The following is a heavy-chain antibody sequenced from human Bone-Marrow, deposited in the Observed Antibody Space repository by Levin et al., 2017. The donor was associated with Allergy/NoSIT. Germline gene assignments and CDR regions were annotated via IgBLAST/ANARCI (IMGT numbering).Heavy chain of an antibody. V-gene: IGHV1-2*02. Sequence: ASVKVSCKASGYTFTGYYMHWVRQAPGQGLEWMGWINPNSGGTNYAQKFQGRVTMTRDTSISTAYMELSRLRSDDTAVYYCARDRPYRTYEHYCSGGSCYSGNFDYWGQGTLVTVSS. CDR1: GYTFTGYY. J-gene: IGHJ4*02. CDR2: INPNSGGT. CDR3: ARDRPYRTYEHYCSGGSCYSGNFDY. D-gene: IGHD2-15*01.